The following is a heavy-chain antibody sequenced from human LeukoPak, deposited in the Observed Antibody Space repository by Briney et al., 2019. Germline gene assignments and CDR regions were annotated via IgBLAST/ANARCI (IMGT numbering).Heavy chain of an antibody. CDR1: GGSISSGGYY. J-gene: IGHJ4*02. V-gene: IGHV4-31*03. D-gene: IGHD5-18*01. CDR3: ASTVDTAMVNPYCFDC. CDR2: IYYSGST. Sequence: SETLSLTCTVSGGSISSGGYYWSWIRQHPGKGLEWIGYIYYSGSTYYNPSLKSRVTISVDTSKNQFSLKLSSVTAADTAVYYCASTVDTAMVNPYCFDCWGQGTLVTVSS.